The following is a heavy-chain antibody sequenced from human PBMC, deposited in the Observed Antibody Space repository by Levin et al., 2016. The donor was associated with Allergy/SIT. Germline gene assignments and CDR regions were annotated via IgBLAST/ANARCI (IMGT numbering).Heavy chain of an antibody. D-gene: IGHD2-8*01. CDR3: ARDRRLLGVMVYGMSAFDI. J-gene: IGHJ3*02. CDR2: ISTYSGNS. CDR1: GYTFASYG. Sequence: ASVKVSCKTSGYTFASYGISWVRQAPGQGLEWMAWISTYSGNSKYAEKFQGRVTLTTDTSTTTAYMELTSLRSDDTAVYFCARDRRLLGVMVYGMSAFDIWGQGTMVTVSS. V-gene: IGHV1-18*01.